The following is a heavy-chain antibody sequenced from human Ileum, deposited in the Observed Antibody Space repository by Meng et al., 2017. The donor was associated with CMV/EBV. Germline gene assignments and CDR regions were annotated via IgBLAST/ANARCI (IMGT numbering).Heavy chain of an antibody. V-gene: IGHV3-66*03. Sequence: GESLKISCAASGFTVSSNYMSWVRQAPGKGLEWVSVIYRCGSTYYADSVKGRFTISRDNSKNTLYLQMNSLRAEDTAVYYCAKDMAAGGTGNGMDVWGQGTTVTVSS. D-gene: IGHD6-13*01. CDR1: GFTVSSNY. J-gene: IGHJ6*02. CDR2: IYRCGST. CDR3: AKDMAAGGTGNGMDV.